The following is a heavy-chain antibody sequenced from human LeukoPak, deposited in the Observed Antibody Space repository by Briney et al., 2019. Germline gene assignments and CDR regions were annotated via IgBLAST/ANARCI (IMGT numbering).Heavy chain of an antibody. D-gene: IGHD3-10*01. CDR2: ISGSGGGT. Sequence: GGSLRLSCAGSEFTFSSYAMSWVRQAPGKGLEWVSAISGSGGGTYYADSVKGRFTISRDNSKNTLYLQMNSLRAEDTAVYYCAKDETGAFDYWGQGTLVTVSS. CDR3: AKDETGAFDY. CDR1: EFTFSSYA. V-gene: IGHV3-23*01. J-gene: IGHJ4*02.